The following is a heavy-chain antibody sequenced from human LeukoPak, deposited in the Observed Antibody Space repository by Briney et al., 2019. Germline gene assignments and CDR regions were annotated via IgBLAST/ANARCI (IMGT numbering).Heavy chain of an antibody. J-gene: IGHJ4*02. D-gene: IGHD6-19*01. CDR1: GFTVSNNY. Sequence: GGSLRLSCAASGFTVSNNYMRWVRQAPGKGLEWVSFIYRGGNIYYADSVKGRFTLSRDDSKNTLYLQMHSLRVEDTAVYYCARDRAVPGRGYYFDCWGQGTLVTVSS. CDR2: IYRGGNI. CDR3: ARDRAVPGRGYYFDC. V-gene: IGHV3-66*01.